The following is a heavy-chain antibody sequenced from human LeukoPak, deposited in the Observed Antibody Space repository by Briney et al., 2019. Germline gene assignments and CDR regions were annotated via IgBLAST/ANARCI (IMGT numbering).Heavy chain of an antibody. J-gene: IGHJ4*02. CDR1: GFTFSSYE. D-gene: IGHD3-16*01. CDR3: ARDPGGVSRVYYFDY. V-gene: IGHV3-48*03. CDR2: ISSSGSTI. Sequence: AGGSLRLSCAASGFTFSSYEMNWVRQAPGKGLEWVSYISSSGSTIYYADSVKGRFTISRDNAKNSLHLQLNSLRAEDTAVYYCARDPGGVSRVYYFDYWGQGTLVTVSS.